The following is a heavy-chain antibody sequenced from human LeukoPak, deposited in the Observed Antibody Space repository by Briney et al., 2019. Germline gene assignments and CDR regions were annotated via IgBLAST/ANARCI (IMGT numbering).Heavy chain of an antibody. D-gene: IGHD3-16*01. V-gene: IGHV1-69*05. CDR2: IIPIFGTA. CDR1: GGTFSSYA. Sequence: GASVTVSCKASGGTFSSYAISWVRQAPGQGLEWMGGIIPIFGTANYAQKFQGRVTITTDESTSTAYMELSSLRSEDTAVYYCARDRFSPAYVHYYMDVWGKGTTVTVSS. CDR3: ARDRFSPAYVHYYMDV. J-gene: IGHJ6*03.